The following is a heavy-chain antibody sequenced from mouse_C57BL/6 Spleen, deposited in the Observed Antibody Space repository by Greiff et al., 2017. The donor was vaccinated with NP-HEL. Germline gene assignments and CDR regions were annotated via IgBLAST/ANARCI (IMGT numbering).Heavy chain of an antibody. CDR1: GYTFTSYW. CDR3: ARERSNYSWYFDV. V-gene: IGHV1-7*01. J-gene: IGHJ1*03. CDR2: INPSSGYT. D-gene: IGHD2-5*01. Sequence: QVQLQQSGAELAKPGASVKLSCKASGYTFTSYWMHWVKQRPGQGLEWIGYINPSSGYTKYNQKFKDKATLTADKSSSTAYMQLSSLTYEDSAVYYCARERSNYSWYFDVWGTGTTVTVSS.